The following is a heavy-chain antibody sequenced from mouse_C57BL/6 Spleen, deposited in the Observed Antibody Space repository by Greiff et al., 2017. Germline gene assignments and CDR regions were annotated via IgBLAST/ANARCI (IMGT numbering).Heavy chain of an antibody. Sequence: VQLQQSGAELVKPGASVKMSCKASGYTFTSYWITWVKQRPGQGLEWIGDIYPGSGSTNYNEKFKSKATLTVDTSSSTAYMQLSSLTSEDSAVYYCAREDYYGSRRGYAMDYWGQGTSVTVSS. CDR2: IYPGSGST. V-gene: IGHV1-55*01. CDR3: AREDYYGSRRGYAMDY. CDR1: GYTFTSYW. D-gene: IGHD1-1*01. J-gene: IGHJ4*01.